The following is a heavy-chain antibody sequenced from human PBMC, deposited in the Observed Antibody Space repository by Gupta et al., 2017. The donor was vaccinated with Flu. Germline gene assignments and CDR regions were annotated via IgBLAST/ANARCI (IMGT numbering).Heavy chain of an antibody. Sequence: RQPPGGGLEWVSGISWNSASVAYSDSLKGRFTISRDNAKNSLYLQIDSLRPEDTAFYYCVKDMGSVVVPAAIDWGQGTLVIVSS. J-gene: IGHJ4*02. CDR3: VKDMGSVVVPAAID. V-gene: IGHV3-9*01. D-gene: IGHD2-2*02. CDR2: ISWNSASV.